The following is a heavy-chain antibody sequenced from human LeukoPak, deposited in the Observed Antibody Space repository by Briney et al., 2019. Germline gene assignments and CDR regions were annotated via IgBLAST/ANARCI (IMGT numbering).Heavy chain of an antibody. CDR1: GFTFSDYY. CDR3: AKDTAMVTSSIDY. D-gene: IGHD5-18*01. V-gene: IGHV3-23*01. J-gene: IGHJ4*02. Sequence: GGSLRLSCAASGFTFSDYYMSWVRQAPGKGLEWVSAISGSGGSTYYADSVKGRFTISRDNSKNTLYLQMNSLRAEDTAVYYCAKDTAMVTSSIDYWGQGTLVTVSS. CDR2: ISGSGGST.